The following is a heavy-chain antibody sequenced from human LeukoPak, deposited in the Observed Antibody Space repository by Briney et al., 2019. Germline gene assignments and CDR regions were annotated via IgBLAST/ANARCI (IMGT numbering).Heavy chain of an antibody. D-gene: IGHD5-12*01. CDR1: GGSISSSSYY. Sequence: SETLSLTCTVSGGSISSSSYYWGWIRQPPGKGLEWIGSIYYSGSTYYNPSLMSRVTISVDTSKNQYSLKLSSVTAADTAVYYCARHTIRGYDVSTFDYWGQGTLVTVSS. J-gene: IGHJ4*02. V-gene: IGHV4-39*01. CDR3: ARHTIRGYDVSTFDY. CDR2: IYYSGST.